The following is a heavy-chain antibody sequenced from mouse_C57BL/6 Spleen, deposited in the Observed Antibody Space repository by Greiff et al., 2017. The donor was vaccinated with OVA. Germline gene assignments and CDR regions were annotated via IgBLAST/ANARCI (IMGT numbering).Heavy chain of an antibody. CDR1: GYTFTDYN. J-gene: IGHJ2*01. D-gene: IGHD1-1*01. V-gene: IGHV1-22*01. CDR2: INPNNGGT. Sequence: VQLKQSGPELVKPGASVKMSCKASGYTFTDYNMHWVKQRHGKSLEWIGYINPNNGGTSYNQKFKGKATLTVNKSSSTAYMELRSLTSEDSAVYYCAKLDYYGSSYEGDFDYWGQGTTLTVSS. CDR3: AKLDYYGSSYEGDFDY.